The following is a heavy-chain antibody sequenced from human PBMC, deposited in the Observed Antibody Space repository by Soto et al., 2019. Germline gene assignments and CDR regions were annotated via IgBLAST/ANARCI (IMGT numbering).Heavy chain of an antibody. J-gene: IGHJ4*02. CDR1: GFTFSSYG. Sequence: GGSLRLSCAASGFTFSSYGMHWVRQAPGKGLEWVAVIWYDGSNKYYADSVKGRFTISRDNSKNTLYLQMNSLRAEDTAVYYCARAGNWNYGGAFDYWGQGTLVTVSS. D-gene: IGHD1-7*01. CDR3: ARAGNWNYGGAFDY. V-gene: IGHV3-33*01. CDR2: IWYDGSNK.